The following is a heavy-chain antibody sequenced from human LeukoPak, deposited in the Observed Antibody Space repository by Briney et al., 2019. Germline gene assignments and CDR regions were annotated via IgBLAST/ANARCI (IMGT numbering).Heavy chain of an antibody. V-gene: IGHV3-30*03. CDR2: ISYDGSNK. D-gene: IGHD1-26*01. CDR1: GFTFSSYG. J-gene: IGHJ4*02. CDR3: ARDAVGARYDS. Sequence: GRSLRLSCAASGFTFSSYGMHWVRQAPGKGLEWVAVISYDGSNKYYADSVKGRFTISRDNSKNTLYLQMNSLRGEDTAVYYCARDAVGARYDSWGQGTLVIVSS.